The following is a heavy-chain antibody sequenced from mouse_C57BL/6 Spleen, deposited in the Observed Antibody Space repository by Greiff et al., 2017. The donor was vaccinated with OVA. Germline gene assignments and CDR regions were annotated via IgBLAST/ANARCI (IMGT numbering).Heavy chain of an antibody. J-gene: IGHJ2*01. V-gene: IGHV5-16*01. CDR2: INYDGSST. CDR3: ARAYYNYFDY. CDR1: GFTFSDYY. D-gene: IGHD2-12*01. Sequence: EVNVVASEGGLVQPGSSMKLSCTASGFTFSDYYMAWVRQVPEKGLEWVANINYDGSSTYYLDSLKSRFIISRDNAKNILYLQMSSLKSEDTATYYCARAYYNYFDYWGQGTTLTVSS.